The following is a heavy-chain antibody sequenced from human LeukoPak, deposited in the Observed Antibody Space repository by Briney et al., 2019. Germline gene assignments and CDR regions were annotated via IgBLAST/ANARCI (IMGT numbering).Heavy chain of an antibody. D-gene: IGHD3-16*01. Sequence: GGSLRLSCGASGFTFSAYWMSGGGRAPGKALEGGANINLDGRDTDYVDSVKGRFPHPRDNAKNSLYLQMNSLRAEDTAVYYCARERGIIGYYWGQGTLVTVSS. V-gene: IGHV3-7*01. CDR1: GFTFSAYW. CDR2: INLDGRDT. J-gene: IGHJ4*02. CDR3: ARERGIIGYY.